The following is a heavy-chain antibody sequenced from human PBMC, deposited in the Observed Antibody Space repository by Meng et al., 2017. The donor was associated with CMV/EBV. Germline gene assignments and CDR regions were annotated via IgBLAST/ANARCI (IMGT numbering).Heavy chain of an antibody. Sequence: QVQLVQHGAGVKKPGASVKVSCKASGYTFTSYYLHWVRQAPGPGLEWMGIINPSGGSTSYAQKFQGRVTMTRDTSTSTVYMELSSLRSEDTAVYYCALAEYSSSLFDYWGQGTLVTVSS. CDR2: INPSGGST. D-gene: IGHD6-13*01. V-gene: IGHV1-46*01. CDR3: ALAEYSSSLFDY. J-gene: IGHJ4*02. CDR1: GYTFTSYY.